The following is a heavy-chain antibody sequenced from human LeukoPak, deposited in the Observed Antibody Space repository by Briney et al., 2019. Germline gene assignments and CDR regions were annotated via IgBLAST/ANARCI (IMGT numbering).Heavy chain of an antibody. J-gene: IGHJ4*02. CDR3: ARDAATGHYYDSSGYYYLSPFDY. Sequence: PSETLSLTCAVYGGSFSGYYWSWLRQPPGKGLEWIGEINHSGSTNYNPSLKRRVTISVDKSKKQFSLKLSYVAGADTAVYYCARDAATGHYYDSSGYYYLSPFDYWGQGTLVTVSS. V-gene: IGHV4-34*01. CDR1: GGSFSGYY. CDR2: INHSGST. D-gene: IGHD3-22*01.